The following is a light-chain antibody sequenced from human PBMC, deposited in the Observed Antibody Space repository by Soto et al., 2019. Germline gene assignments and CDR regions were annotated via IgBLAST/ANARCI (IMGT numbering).Light chain of an antibody. J-gene: IGKJ4*01. Sequence: DVQMTQSPSSLSASVGDSLTLTCRASQTVTSYLNWYQQKPGKAPKLLIYAASTLQSGVPSRFSGSGSGTDFTLTISRLDPEDFAVYYCRQYGRSLGFAVGGGTKVDIK. CDR3: RQYGRSLGFA. V-gene: IGKV1-39*01. CDR1: QTVTSY. CDR2: AAS.